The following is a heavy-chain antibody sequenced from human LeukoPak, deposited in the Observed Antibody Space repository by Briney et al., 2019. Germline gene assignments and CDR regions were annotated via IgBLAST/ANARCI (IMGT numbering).Heavy chain of an antibody. CDR3: AGLGASGNGYLSWFDP. D-gene: IGHD3-22*01. J-gene: IGHJ5*02. CDR2: IHYSGST. Sequence: SETLSLTCTVSGGSVSSGRDYWNWIRQPPGKGLEWIGYIHYSGSTNYNPSLESRVTISVDTSKNQFSLKLSSVTAADTAVYYCAGLGASGNGYLSWFDPWGQGTLVTVSS. V-gene: IGHV4-61*01. CDR1: GGSVSSGRDY.